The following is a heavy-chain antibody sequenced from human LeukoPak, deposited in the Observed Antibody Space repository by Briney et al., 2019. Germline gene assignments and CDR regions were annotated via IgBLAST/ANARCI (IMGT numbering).Heavy chain of an antibody. D-gene: IGHD6-19*01. CDR3: ARAQQWHQFAY. Sequence: ASVKVSCKASGYTFTTYDLHWVRQAPGQRLEWMGWINAGNRNTKYSRKCQGRVTITRDTSASTAYMELSSRRSEDTAVYYCARAQQWHQFAYRGQGAMVTDSS. CDR1: GYTFTTYD. J-gene: IGHJ4*02. V-gene: IGHV1-3*01. CDR2: INAGNRNT.